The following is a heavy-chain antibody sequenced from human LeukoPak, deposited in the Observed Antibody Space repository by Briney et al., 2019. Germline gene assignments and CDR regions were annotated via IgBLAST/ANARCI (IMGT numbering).Heavy chain of an antibody. D-gene: IGHD3-16*01. CDR1: GFTFSSYS. CDR2: ISSSSSTI. CDR3: ARDLGIHEENY. J-gene: IGHJ4*02. V-gene: IGHV3-48*01. Sequence: PSGGSLRLSCAASGFTFSSYSMNWVRQAPGKGLEWVSYISSSSSTIYYADSVKGRFTISRDNAKNSLYLQMNSLRAEDTAVYYCARDLGIHEENYWGQGTLVTVSS.